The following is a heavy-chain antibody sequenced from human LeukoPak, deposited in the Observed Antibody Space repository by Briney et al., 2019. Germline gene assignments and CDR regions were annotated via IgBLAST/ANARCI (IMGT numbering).Heavy chain of an antibody. CDR1: GFTFSSYA. V-gene: IGHV3-64*01. J-gene: IGHJ4*02. Sequence: PGGSLRLSCAASGFTFSSYAMHWVRQAPGKGLEYVSAISSNGGSTYYANSVKGRFTISRDNSKNTLYLQVGSLRAEDMAVYYCGRIAAAGTAWGQGTLVTVSS. D-gene: IGHD6-13*01. CDR2: ISSNGGST. CDR3: GRIAAAGTA.